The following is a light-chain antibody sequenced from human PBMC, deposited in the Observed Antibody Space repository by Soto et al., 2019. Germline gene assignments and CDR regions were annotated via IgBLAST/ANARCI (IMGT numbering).Light chain of an antibody. CDR3: QVWDSSSDHVI. V-gene: IGLV3-21*02. J-gene: IGLJ2*01. CDR2: DDS. Sequence: SSELTQPPSVSVAPGQTARISCGGDYIGSKSVHWYQQRPGQAPVLVVYDDSDRPSGIPERFSGSNSGNTATLTISSVEGGDEADYYCQVWDSSSDHVIFGGGTKLTVL. CDR1: YIGSKS.